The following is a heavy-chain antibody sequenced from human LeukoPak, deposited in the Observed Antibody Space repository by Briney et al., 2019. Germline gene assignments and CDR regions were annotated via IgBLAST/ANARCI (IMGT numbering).Heavy chain of an antibody. CDR1: GGSISSYY. D-gene: IGHD3-10*01. J-gene: IGHJ4*02. Sequence: SETLSLTCTVSGGSISSYYWSWTRQPPGKGLEWIGYIHYSGSTNYNPSLKSRVTMSLDTSKNQFSLKLSSVTAADTAVYYCARQYGSGYDWGQGTLVTVSS. CDR2: IHYSGST. CDR3: ARQYGSGYD. V-gene: IGHV4-59*08.